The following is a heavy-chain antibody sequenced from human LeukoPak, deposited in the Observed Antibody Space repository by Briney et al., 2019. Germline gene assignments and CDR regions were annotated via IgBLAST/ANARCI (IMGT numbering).Heavy chain of an antibody. CDR1: GFTFSSYS. Sequence: KAGGSLRLSCAASGFTFSSYSMNWVRQAPGKGLERVSSFSSSSSYIYYADSVKGRFTISRDNAKNSLYLQMNSLRAEDTAVYYCARAVVPAAGTYDYWGQGTLVTVSS. V-gene: IGHV3-21*01. D-gene: IGHD2-2*01. CDR3: ARAVVPAAGTYDY. J-gene: IGHJ4*02. CDR2: FSSSSSYI.